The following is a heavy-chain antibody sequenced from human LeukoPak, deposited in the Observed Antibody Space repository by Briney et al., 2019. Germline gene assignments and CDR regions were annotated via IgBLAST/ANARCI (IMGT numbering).Heavy chain of an antibody. Sequence: PGGSLRLSCAASGFTFSSYGMSWVRQAPGKGLEWVSAISGSAGSTYYADSVKGRFTISTDNSKNTLYLQMNSMRAEDTAVYYCAKVPGIVVVAYYFDYWGQGTLVTVSS. D-gene: IGHD2-15*01. J-gene: IGHJ4*02. CDR2: ISGSAGST. CDR3: AKVPGIVVVAYYFDY. CDR1: GFTFSSYG. V-gene: IGHV3-23*01.